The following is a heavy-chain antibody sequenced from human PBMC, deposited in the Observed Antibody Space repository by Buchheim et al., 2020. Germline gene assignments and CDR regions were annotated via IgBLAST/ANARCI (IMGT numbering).Heavy chain of an antibody. D-gene: IGHD2-2*01. V-gene: IGHV3-48*02. CDR1: GFTFSDYN. Sequence: EVQLVESGGGLVQPGGSLRLSCAASGFTFSDYNMNWVRQAPGKGLEWVSYITSSSSTVYYADSVKGRFTISRDNAKKSLYLQMNSLRDEDTAVYYCARDAYCSSSSCYPYWYFDLWGRGTL. J-gene: IGHJ2*01. CDR2: ITSSSSTV. CDR3: ARDAYCSSSSCYPYWYFDL.